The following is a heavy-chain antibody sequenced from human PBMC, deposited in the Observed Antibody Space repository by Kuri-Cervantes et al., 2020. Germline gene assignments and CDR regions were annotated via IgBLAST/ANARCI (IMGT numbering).Heavy chain of an antibody. D-gene: IGHD5-12*01. CDR1: GFTFSSYS. CDR3: ARFGYSGYDLDY. CDR2: ISSSSSYI. Sequence: GESLKISCAASGFTFSSYSMNWVRQAPGKGLGWVSSISSSSSYIYYADSVKGRFTISRDNAKNSLYLQMNSLRAEDTAVYYCARFGYSGYDLDYWGQGTLVTVSS. J-gene: IGHJ4*02. V-gene: IGHV3-21*01.